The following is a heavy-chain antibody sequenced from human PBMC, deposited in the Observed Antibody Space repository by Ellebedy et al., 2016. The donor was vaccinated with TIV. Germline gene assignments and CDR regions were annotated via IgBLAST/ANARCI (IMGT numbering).Heavy chain of an antibody. D-gene: IGHD3-10*01. CDR1: GFTFSSYG. V-gene: IGHV3-30*18. Sequence: GESLKISXAASGFTFSSYGMHWVRQAPGKGLEWVAVISYDGSNKYYADSVKGRFTISRDNSKNTLYLQMNSLRAEDTAVYYCAKALWFGELLGLGYWGQGTLVTVSS. CDR3: AKALWFGELLGLGY. J-gene: IGHJ4*02. CDR2: ISYDGSNK.